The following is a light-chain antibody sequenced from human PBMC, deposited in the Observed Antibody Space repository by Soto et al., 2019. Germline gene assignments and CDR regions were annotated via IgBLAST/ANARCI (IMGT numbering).Light chain of an antibody. V-gene: IGLV2-23*01. Sequence: QSALTQPASVSGSPGQSITISCTGTSSDVGSYNLVSWYQQHPGKAPKLMIYEGSKRPAGVSNRFSGSKSGNTASLTISGSQAEDEADYYCCSYAGSSLIGTGTKLTVL. CDR2: EGS. J-gene: IGLJ1*01. CDR1: SSDVGSYNL. CDR3: CSYAGSSL.